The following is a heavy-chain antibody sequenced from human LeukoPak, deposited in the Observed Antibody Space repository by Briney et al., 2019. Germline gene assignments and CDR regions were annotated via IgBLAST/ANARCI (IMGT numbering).Heavy chain of an antibody. V-gene: IGHV3-9*01. D-gene: IGHD1-26*01. CDR3: AKLSSEGACDY. J-gene: IGHJ4*02. CDR2: ISWNSGSI. Sequence: PGGCLRLSCAASGFAFDDYVMHWVRQAPGKGLGWVSGISWNSGSIGYADSVKGRLTISRDNAKNSLYLQMNSLRAEDTALYYCAKLSSEGACDYWGQGTLVTVSS. CDR1: GFAFDDYV.